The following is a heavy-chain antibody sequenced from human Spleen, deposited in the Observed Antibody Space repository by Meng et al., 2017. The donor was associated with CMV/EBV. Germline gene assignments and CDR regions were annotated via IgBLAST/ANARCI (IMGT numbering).Heavy chain of an antibody. D-gene: IGHD6-13*01. CDR2: ISSSSSYI. CDR3: ARDGDYSSSWVRGDY. J-gene: IGHJ4*02. V-gene: IGHV3-21*01. Sequence: GESLKISCAASGFTFSSYAMSWVRQAPGKGLEWVSSISSSSSYIYYADSVKGRFTISRDNAKNSLYLQMNSLRAEDTAVYYCARDGDYSSSWVRGDYWGQGTLVTVSS. CDR1: GFTFSSYA.